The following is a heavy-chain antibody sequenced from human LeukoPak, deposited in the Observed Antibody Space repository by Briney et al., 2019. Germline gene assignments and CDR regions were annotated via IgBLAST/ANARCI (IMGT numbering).Heavy chain of an antibody. J-gene: IGHJ4*02. CDR1: GFTFSTYS. CDR2: ISGGSSNT. CDR3: ARDDTVTAHFDY. Sequence: GGSLRLSCAASGFTFSTYSMNWVRQAPGKGLEWVSYISGGSSNTFYADSVKGRFTTSRDNAKNSLYLQMNSLRAEDTAVYYCARDDTVTAHFDYWGQGTLVTVSS. D-gene: IGHD4-11*01. V-gene: IGHV3-48*01.